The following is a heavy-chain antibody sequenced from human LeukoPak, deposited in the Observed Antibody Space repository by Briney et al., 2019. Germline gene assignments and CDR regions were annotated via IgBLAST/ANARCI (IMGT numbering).Heavy chain of an antibody. V-gene: IGHV3-7*01. CDR2: IKQDGSEK. Sequence: GGSLRLSCAASGFTFSSYWMSWVRQAPGKGLEWVANIKQDGSEKYYVDSVKGRFTISGDNAKNSLYLQMNSLRAEDTAVYYCARREIGTNVLRFLEWSLFDYWGQGTLVTVSS. D-gene: IGHD3-3*01. CDR1: GFTFSSYW. CDR3: ARREIGTNVLRFLEWSLFDY. J-gene: IGHJ4*02.